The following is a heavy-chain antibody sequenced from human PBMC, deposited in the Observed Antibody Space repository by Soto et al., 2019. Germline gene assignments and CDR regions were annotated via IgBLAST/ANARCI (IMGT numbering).Heavy chain of an antibody. Sequence: QVQLQESGPRLVKPSETLSLTCTVSGGSINNYYWSWIRQPPAKGLEWIGYIYYSGSTNYNPSLKSRVTISVDTSKNHFSLRLSSVTAADTAIYYCARADRSGYYSYFDYWGQGTLVTVSS. V-gene: IGHV4-59*01. CDR1: GGSINNYY. J-gene: IGHJ4*02. CDR2: IYYSGST. CDR3: ARADRSGYYSYFDY. D-gene: IGHD3-22*01.